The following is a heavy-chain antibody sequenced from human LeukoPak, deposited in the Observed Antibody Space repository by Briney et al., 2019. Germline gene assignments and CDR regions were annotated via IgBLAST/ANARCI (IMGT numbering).Heavy chain of an antibody. V-gene: IGHV3-23*01. Sequence: TGGTLRLSCVASGFTFSRHGMNWVRQAPGKGLEWVSGISPSGDIKYYVDSVKGRFTISRDNSKNTLYLQINSLRAEDTAVYYCARAKPKNMVRGLIMRRESRYYFDYWGQGTLVTVSS. CDR3: ARAKPKNMVRGLIMRRESRYYFDY. CDR1: GFTFSRHG. J-gene: IGHJ4*02. D-gene: IGHD3-10*01. CDR2: ISPSGDIK.